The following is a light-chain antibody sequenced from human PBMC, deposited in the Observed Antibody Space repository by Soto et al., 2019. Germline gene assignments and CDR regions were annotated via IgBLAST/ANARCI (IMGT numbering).Light chain of an antibody. CDR3: CSYAGTYTWV. Sequence: QSVLTQPRSVSASPGQSVTISCTGTSSDVGGYNYVSWYQQHPGKAPKLTIYDVSKRPSGVPDRFSGSKSGNTASLSISGLQAEDEADYYYCSYAGTYTWVFGGGTKVTVL. V-gene: IGLV2-11*01. J-gene: IGLJ3*02. CDR1: SSDVGGYNY. CDR2: DVS.